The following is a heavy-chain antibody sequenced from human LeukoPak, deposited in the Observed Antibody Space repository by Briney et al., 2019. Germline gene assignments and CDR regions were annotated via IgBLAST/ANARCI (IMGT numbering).Heavy chain of an antibody. V-gene: IGHV4-59*01. CDR2: VYYSGTT. CDR3: ARYRGKTTVSSLDWFDP. Sequence: PSETLSLTCNVASGSINSYYWNWIRQPPGKGLEWIGYVYYSGTTYYNPSLKSRVTISVDTSKNQFSLKLSSVTAADTAVYYCARYRGKTTVSSLDWFDPWGQGTLVTVSS. J-gene: IGHJ5*02. D-gene: IGHD4-11*01. CDR1: SGSINSYY.